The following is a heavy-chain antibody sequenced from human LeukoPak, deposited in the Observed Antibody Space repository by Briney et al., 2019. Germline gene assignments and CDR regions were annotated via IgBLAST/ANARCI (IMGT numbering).Heavy chain of an antibody. CDR1: GYTFTGYY. CDR3: ARQFYDFWSGQHYYMDV. CDR2: INPNSGGT. D-gene: IGHD3-3*01. J-gene: IGHJ6*03. Sequence: ASVKVSCKASGYTFTGYYMHWVRQAPGQGLEWMGWINPNSGGTNYAQKFQGRVTMTRDTSISTAYMELSRLRSDDTAVYYCARQFYDFWSGQHYYMDVWGKGTTVTVSS. V-gene: IGHV1-2*02.